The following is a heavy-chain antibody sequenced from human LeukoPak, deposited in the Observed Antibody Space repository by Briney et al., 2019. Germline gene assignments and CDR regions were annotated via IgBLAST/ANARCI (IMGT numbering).Heavy chain of an antibody. Sequence: SETLSLTCTVSGASIGSGDYYWGWIRQSPGKGLEWIGTIYYSGSTNYNPSLKRRVTISVDTSENQFSLRLSSVTATDTAVYYCVRRGQRLNPGLYYFDYWGQGTLVTVSS. J-gene: IGHJ4*02. CDR2: IYYSGST. CDR3: VRRGQRLNPGLYYFDY. V-gene: IGHV4-39*01. D-gene: IGHD6-25*01. CDR1: GASIGSGDYY.